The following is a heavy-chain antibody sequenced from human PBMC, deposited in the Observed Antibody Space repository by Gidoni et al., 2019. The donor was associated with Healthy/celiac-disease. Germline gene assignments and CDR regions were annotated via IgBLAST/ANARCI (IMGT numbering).Heavy chain of an antibody. V-gene: IGHV3-30-3*01. CDR3: ARSVSPYSGYDYFDY. Sequence: QVQLVASGGGVVQPGRSLRRSCAASGFTFSSYAMHWVRQAPGKGLEWVAVISYDGSNKYYADSVKGRFTISRDNSKNTLYLQMNSLRAEDTAVYYCARSVSPYSGYDYFDYWGQGTLVTVSS. D-gene: IGHD5-12*01. CDR2: ISYDGSNK. J-gene: IGHJ4*02. CDR1: GFTFSSYA.